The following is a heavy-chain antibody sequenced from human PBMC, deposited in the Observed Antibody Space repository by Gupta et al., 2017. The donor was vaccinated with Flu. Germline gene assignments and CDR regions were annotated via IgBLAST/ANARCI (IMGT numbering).Heavy chain of an antibody. CDR1: GYSVNDYA. Sequence: QVQFVQSGTEVKKPGASVRVSCKASGYSVNDYAVHWVRQAPGQRLEWMGWINAGNGHKKYSQKFQDRVTITRDTSATTAYMELSTLMSEDTAIYFCARGRWVATRADYYLDFWGEGTTVTVSS. CDR3: ARGRWVATRADYYLDF. V-gene: IGHV1-3*01. J-gene: IGHJ6*03. CDR2: INAGNGHK. D-gene: IGHD5-12*01.